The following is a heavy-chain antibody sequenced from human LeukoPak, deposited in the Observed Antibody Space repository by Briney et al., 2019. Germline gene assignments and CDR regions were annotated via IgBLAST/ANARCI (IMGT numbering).Heavy chain of an antibody. CDR1: GGSISSSNW. CDR3: VRDPASGSGYYYVGDY. Sequence: SVTLSLTCAVSGGSISSSNWWSWVRQPPGKGLEWIGEIYHSGSTNYNPSLKSRVTISVDKSKNQFSLKLSSVTAADTAVYYCVRDPASGSGYYYVGDYWGQGTLVTVSS. D-gene: IGHD3-22*01. CDR2: IYHSGST. V-gene: IGHV4-4*02. J-gene: IGHJ4*02.